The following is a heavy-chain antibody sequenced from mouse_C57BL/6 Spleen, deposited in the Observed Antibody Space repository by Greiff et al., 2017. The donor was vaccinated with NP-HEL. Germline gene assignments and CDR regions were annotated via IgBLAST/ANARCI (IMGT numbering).Heavy chain of an antibody. D-gene: IGHD1-1*01. CDR2: IYPGDGDT. Sequence: VQLQQSGPELVKPGASVKISCKASGYAFSSSWMNWVKQRPGKGLEWIGRIYPGDGDTNYNGKFKGKATLTADKSSSTAYMQLSSLTSEDSAVYFCALYYYGTPFAYWGQGTLVTVSA. J-gene: IGHJ3*01. CDR1: GYAFSSSW. CDR3: ALYYYGTPFAY. V-gene: IGHV1-82*01.